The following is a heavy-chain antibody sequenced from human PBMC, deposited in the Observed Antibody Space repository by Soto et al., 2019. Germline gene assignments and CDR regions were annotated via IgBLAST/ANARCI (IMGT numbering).Heavy chain of an antibody. D-gene: IGHD3-9*01. CDR2: IIPIFGTA. J-gene: IGHJ6*02. CDR1: GGAFSSYA. CDR3: ATNSYDILTGYYRYYYYYGMDV. Sequence: GASVKVSCKASGGAFSSYAISWVRQAPGQGLEWMGGIIPIFGTANYAQKFQGRVTITADESTSTAYRELSSLRSEDTAVYYCATNSYDILTGYYRYYYYYGMDVWGQGTTVTVSS. V-gene: IGHV1-69*13.